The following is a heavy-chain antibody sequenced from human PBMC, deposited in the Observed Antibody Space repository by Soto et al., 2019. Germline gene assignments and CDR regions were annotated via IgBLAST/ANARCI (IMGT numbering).Heavy chain of an antibody. D-gene: IGHD1-1*01. V-gene: IGHV1-2*02. CDR2: INPYRGAT. J-gene: IGHJ6*02. CDR1: GFSFSDYY. CDR3: AREHVRPRTGAMDV. Sequence: GASVEVSCKASGFSFSDYYIHWVRQAPGQGLEWMGWINPYRGATNYAQKFQGRVTMTRDTSISTAYMELSRLRSDDTAVYWCAREHVRPRTGAMDVWGQGTTVTVSS.